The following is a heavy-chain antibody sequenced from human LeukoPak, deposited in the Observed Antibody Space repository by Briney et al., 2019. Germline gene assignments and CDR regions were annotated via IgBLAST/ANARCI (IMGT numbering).Heavy chain of an antibody. V-gene: IGHV4-30-4*01. D-gene: IGHD3-10*01. CDR3: ARDWPPGYYGSGNSDAFDI. CDR2: IYYSGST. J-gene: IGHJ3*02. CDR1: GGSISSGDYY. Sequence: SETLSLTCTVSGGSISSGDYYWSWIRQPPGKGLEWIGYIYYSGSTYYNPSLKSRVTISVDTSKNQFSLKLSSVTAADTAVYYCARDWPPGYYGSGNSDAFDIWGQGTMVTVSS.